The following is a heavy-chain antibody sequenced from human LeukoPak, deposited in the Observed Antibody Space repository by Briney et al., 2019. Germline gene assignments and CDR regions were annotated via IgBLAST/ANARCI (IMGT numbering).Heavy chain of an antibody. J-gene: IGHJ2*01. Sequence: SETLSLTCTVSGGSISSYYWSWIRQPAGKGLEWIGRIYTSGSTNYNPSLKSRVTMSVDTSKNQFSLKLSYVTAADTAVYYCARDYGGNHNSGYWYFDLWGRGTLVTVSS. V-gene: IGHV4-4*07. CDR1: GGSISSYY. CDR2: IYTSGST. CDR3: ARDYGGNHNSGYWYFDL. D-gene: IGHD4-23*01.